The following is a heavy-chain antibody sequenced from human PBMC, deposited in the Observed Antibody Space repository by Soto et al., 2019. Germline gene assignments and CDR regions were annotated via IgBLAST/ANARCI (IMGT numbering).Heavy chain of an antibody. Sequence: EVQLVESGGGLVQPGRSLRLSCAASGFTFDDYAMHWVRQAPGKGLEWVSGISWNSGSIGYADSVKGRFTISRDHAKNSLYLQMNSLRAEDTALYYCAKAAGTTGADFDYWGQGTLVTVSS. CDR3: AKAAGTTGADFDY. V-gene: IGHV3-9*01. J-gene: IGHJ4*02. D-gene: IGHD1-7*01. CDR2: ISWNSGSI. CDR1: GFTFDDYA.